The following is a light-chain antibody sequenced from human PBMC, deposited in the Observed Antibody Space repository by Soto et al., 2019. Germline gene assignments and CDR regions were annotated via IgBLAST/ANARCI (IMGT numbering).Light chain of an antibody. V-gene: IGLV2-14*01. CDR1: NSDVGGYNY. CDR3: TSYASSSTYI. Sequence: QSALTQPASVSGSPGQSITISCTGTNSDVGGYNYVSWYQQYPGKAPKLMIYEVDNRPSGVSDRFSGSKSGNTASLTISGLQSEDEADYYCTSYASSSTYIFGSGTKVTVL. CDR2: EVD. J-gene: IGLJ1*01.